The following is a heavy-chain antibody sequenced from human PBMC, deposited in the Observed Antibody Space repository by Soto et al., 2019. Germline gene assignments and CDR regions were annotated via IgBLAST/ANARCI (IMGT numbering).Heavy chain of an antibody. J-gene: IGHJ6*03. CDR2: MYYSGST. D-gene: IGHD6-13*01. V-gene: IGHV4-59*08. CDR3: ARTKVAAGDYYYYMDV. CDR1: GASIRNYY. Sequence: TLSLTCTVSGASIRNYYWSWIRQPPGKGLEWIGYMYYSGSTNYNPSLKSRVTISVDTSKSQFSLKLSSVTATDTAVYYCARTKVAAGDYYYYMDVWGKGTTVTVSS.